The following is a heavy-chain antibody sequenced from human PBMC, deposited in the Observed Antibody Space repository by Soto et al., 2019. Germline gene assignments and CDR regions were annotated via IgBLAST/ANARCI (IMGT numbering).Heavy chain of an antibody. CDR1: GFTFDDYA. CDR3: AKDLWDIVVVVAATSVGSGAFDI. V-gene: IGHV3-9*01. J-gene: IGHJ3*02. CDR2: ISWNSGSI. Sequence: TGGSLRVSCAAAGFTFDDYAMHWVRQAPGKGLEWVSGISWNSGSIGYADSVKGRFTISRDNAKNSLYLQMNSLRAEDTALYYCAKDLWDIVVVVAATSVGSGAFDIWGQGTMVTVSS. D-gene: IGHD2-15*01.